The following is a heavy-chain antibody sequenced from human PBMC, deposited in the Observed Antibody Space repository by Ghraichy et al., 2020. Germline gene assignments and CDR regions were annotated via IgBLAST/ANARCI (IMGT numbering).Heavy chain of an antibody. D-gene: IGHD3-22*01. CDR1: GFTFSSYA. J-gene: IGHJ4*02. CDR2: ISYDGSNK. Sequence: GGSLRLSCAASGFTFSSYAMHWVRQAPGKGLEWVAVISYDGSNKYYADSVKGRFTISRDNSKNTLYLQMNSLRAEDTAVYYCARAQLSGYYPLWGQGTLVTVSS. V-gene: IGHV3-30-3*01. CDR3: ARAQLSGYYPL.